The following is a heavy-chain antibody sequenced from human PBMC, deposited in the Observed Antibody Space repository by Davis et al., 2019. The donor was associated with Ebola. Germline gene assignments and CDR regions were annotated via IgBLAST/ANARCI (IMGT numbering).Heavy chain of an antibody. CDR2: IYYSGST. D-gene: IGHD3-22*01. V-gene: IGHV4-31*11. CDR1: RGSFSGYY. CDR3: ARGTHYYDSSGYNHGMDV. J-gene: IGHJ6*02. Sequence: LRLSCEVFRGSFSGYYWSWIRQHPGKGLEWIGYIYYSGSTYYNPSLKSRVTISVDTSKNQFSLKLSSVTAADTAVYYCARGTHYYDSSGYNHGMDVWGQGTTVTVSS.